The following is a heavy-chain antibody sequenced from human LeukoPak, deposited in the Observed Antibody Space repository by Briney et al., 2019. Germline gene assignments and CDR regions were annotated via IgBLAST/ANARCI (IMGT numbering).Heavy chain of an antibody. J-gene: IGHJ6*02. Sequence: ASVKVSCKVSGYTLTELSMHWVRQAPGKGLEWMGGFDPEDGETIYAQKFQGRVSMTEDTSTDTGYMELSGLRSEDTAVYYCATDQRGAGLGFVYGSGSFNGLDVWGQGTTVTVSS. CDR2: FDPEDGET. CDR3: ATDQRGAGLGFVYGSGSFNGLDV. D-gene: IGHD3-10*01. CDR1: GYTLTELS. V-gene: IGHV1-24*01.